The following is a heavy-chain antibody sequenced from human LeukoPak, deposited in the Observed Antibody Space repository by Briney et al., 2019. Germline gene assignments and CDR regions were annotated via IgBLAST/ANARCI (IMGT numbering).Heavy chain of an antibody. D-gene: IGHD3-22*01. Sequence: PGRSLRLSCAASGFTFSSYGMHWVRQAPGKGLEWVAVISYDGSNKYYADSVKGRFTISRDNSKNTLYLQMNSLRAEDTAVYYCANALYDSSGYYYASLDYWGQGTLVTVSS. V-gene: IGHV3-30*18. CDR1: GFTFSSYG. J-gene: IGHJ4*02. CDR2: ISYDGSNK. CDR3: ANALYDSSGYYYASLDY.